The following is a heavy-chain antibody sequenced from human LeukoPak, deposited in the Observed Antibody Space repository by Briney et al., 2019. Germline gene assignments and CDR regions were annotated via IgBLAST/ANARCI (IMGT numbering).Heavy chain of an antibody. J-gene: IGHJ4*02. CDR2: IIPIFGTA. Sequence: SVKLSCKSSGGTFSSYAISWVRQAPGQGLGWIGGIIPIFGTANYAQKFQGRVTITADESTSTAYMELRSLRSEDTAVYYCARGGDIVVVPAAYHFDYWGQGTLVTVSS. CDR3: ARGGDIVVVPAAYHFDY. V-gene: IGHV1-69*13. D-gene: IGHD2-2*01. CDR1: GGTFSSYA.